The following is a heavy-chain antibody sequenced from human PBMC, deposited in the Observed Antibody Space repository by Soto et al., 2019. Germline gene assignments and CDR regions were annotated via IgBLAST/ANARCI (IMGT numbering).Heavy chain of an antibody. CDR2: IWYDGSNK. V-gene: IGHV3-33*01. Sequence: QVQLVESGGGVVQPGRSLRLSCAASGFTFSSYGMHWVRQAPGKGLEWVAVIWYDGSNKYYADSVKGRFTISRDNSKNTLYLQRNSLRAEDTAVYYCARDGRGTRWVGGPEYYFDYWGQGTLVTVSS. CDR1: GFTFSSYG. J-gene: IGHJ4*02. CDR3: ARDGRGTRWVGGPEYYFDY. D-gene: IGHD3-16*01.